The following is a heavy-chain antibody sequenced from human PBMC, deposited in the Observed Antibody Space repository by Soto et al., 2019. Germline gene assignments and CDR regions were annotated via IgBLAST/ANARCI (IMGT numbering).Heavy chain of an antibody. CDR2: VSGSGGST. CDR1: GFSFSRYA. D-gene: IGHD3-10*01. V-gene: IGHV3-23*01. CDR3: AKDGGPGGTSIRGVINY. J-gene: IGHJ4*02. Sequence: QLLESGGGLVQPGGSLRLSCAASGFSFSRYAMSWVRQAPGKGLEWVSLVSGSGGSTDYADSVKGRFTISRDNSKNTLYLQMNSLRAEDTAVYYCAKDGGPGGTSIRGVINYWGQGTLVTVSS.